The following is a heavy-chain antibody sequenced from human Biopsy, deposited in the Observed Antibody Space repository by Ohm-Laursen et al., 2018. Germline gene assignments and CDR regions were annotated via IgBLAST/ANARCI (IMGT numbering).Heavy chain of an antibody. CDR3: ARNTGWYGDLYYFDY. D-gene: IGHD6-19*01. J-gene: IGHJ4*02. CDR2: INPSGSTT. Sequence: SVKVSCKASGYSFTSYYMHWVRQAPGQGLEWMGMINPSGSTTSYPQIFQGRVTMTRDTSKSTVYMELSSLGSADTAVYFCARNTGWYGDLYYFDYWGQGTLVTVPS. CDR1: GYSFTSYY. V-gene: IGHV1-46*01.